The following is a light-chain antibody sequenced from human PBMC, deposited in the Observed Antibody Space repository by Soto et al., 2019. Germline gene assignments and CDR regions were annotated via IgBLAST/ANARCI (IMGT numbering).Light chain of an antibody. V-gene: IGLV2-11*01. CDR2: DVS. CDR3: GGWDDSLSGPV. Sequence: QSALTQPRSVSGSPGQSVTISCTGTSSDVGGYNYVSWYQQHPGKAPKLMIYDVSKRPSGVPDRFSGSKSGTSASLAISGLRSEDEADYYCGGWDDSLSGPVFGGGTKVTVL. CDR1: SSDVGGYNY. J-gene: IGLJ2*01.